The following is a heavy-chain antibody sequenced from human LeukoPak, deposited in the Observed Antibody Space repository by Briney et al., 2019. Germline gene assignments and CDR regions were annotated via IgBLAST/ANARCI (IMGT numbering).Heavy chain of an antibody. CDR2: IYYSGST. D-gene: IGHD3-3*01. Sequence: SETLSLTCTVSGGSVSSGSYYWSWIRQPPGKGLEWIGYIYYSGSTNYNPSLKSRVTIPVDTSKNQFSLKPSSVTAADTAVYYCARDGRAYDFWSGSSGVWFDPWGQGTLVTVSS. J-gene: IGHJ5*02. V-gene: IGHV4-61*01. CDR1: GGSVSSGSYY. CDR3: ARDGRAYDFWSGSSGVWFDP.